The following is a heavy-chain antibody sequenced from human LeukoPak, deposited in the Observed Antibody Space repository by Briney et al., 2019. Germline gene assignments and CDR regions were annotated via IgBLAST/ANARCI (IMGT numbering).Heavy chain of an antibody. CDR3: ARDSGRPPTSFDY. CDR1: GYTFTSYY. V-gene: IGHV1-69*04. Sequence: SVKVSCKASGYTFTSYYIHWVRQAPGQGLEWMGRIIPILDLTKYAPKIQDRVTITADKSTSTAYMELNSLRSEDTAVYFCARDSGRPPTSFDYWGQGTLVTVSS. D-gene: IGHD1-1*01. CDR2: IIPILDLT. J-gene: IGHJ4*02.